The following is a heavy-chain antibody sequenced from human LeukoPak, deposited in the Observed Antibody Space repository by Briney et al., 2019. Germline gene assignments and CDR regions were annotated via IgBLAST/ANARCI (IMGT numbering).Heavy chain of an antibody. D-gene: IGHD6-19*01. CDR3: ARSPQWLAPECFDY. J-gene: IGHJ4*02. Sequence: PGGSLRLSCAASGFTFSSYWMSWVRQAPGKGLEWVANIKQHGSEKYYVDSVKGRFTISRDNAKNSLYLQMNSLRAEDTAVYYCARSPQWLAPECFDYWGQGTLVTVSS. CDR1: GFTFSSYW. V-gene: IGHV3-7*01. CDR2: IKQHGSEK.